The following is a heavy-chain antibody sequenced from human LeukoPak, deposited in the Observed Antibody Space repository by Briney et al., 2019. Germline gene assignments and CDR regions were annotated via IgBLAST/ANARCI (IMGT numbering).Heavy chain of an antibody. V-gene: IGHV3-7*01. Sequence: GGSPRLSCAASGFTFSSSWMSWVRQAPGKGLQWVANIKQDGSEIYYVDSVKGRFTISRDNAKNSLYLQMNSLRAEDTAVYYCTRNYYWGQGTLVTVSS. CDR2: IKQDGSEI. CDR1: GFTFSSSW. J-gene: IGHJ4*02. CDR3: TRNYY.